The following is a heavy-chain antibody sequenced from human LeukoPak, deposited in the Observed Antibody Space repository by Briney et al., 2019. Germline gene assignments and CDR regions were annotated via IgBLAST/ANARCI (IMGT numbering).Heavy chain of an antibody. J-gene: IGHJ4*02. CDR2: IYTSGST. Sequence: SETLSLTCTVSGGSISSGSYYWSWIRQPAGKGLEWIGRIYTSGSTNYNPSLKSRVTISVDTSKNQFSLKLSSVTAADTAVYYCARAGYCGGDCYSDYWGQGTLVTVSS. CDR3: ARAGYCGGDCYSDY. CDR1: GGSISSGSYY. V-gene: IGHV4-61*02. D-gene: IGHD2-21*02.